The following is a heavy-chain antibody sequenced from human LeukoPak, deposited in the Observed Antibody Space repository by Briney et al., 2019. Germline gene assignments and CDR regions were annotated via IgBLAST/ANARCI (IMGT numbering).Heavy chain of an antibody. D-gene: IGHD2-8*01. CDR1: GGTFSSYA. Sequence: ASVKLSCKASGGTFSSYAISWVRQAPGQGLEWMGRIIPILGIANYAQKFQGRVTITADKSTSTAHMELSSLRSEDTAVYYCARVPNAVLIGDNWFDPWGQGTLVTVSS. V-gene: IGHV1-69*04. J-gene: IGHJ5*02. CDR3: ARVPNAVLIGDNWFDP. CDR2: IIPILGIA.